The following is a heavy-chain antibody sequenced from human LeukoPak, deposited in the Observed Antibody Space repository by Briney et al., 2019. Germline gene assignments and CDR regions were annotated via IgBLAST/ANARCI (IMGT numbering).Heavy chain of an antibody. CDR3: ARGEPAYCSSNSCSYDH. J-gene: IGHJ4*02. CDR1: GGSFIGYY. CDR2: INHSGST. Sequence: SETLSPTCAIYGGSFIGYYWSWIRQPPGKGLEWIGDINHSGSTYYNPSLKSRATISVDTSRNQFSLKLNSVTAADTAVYYCARGEPAYCSSNSCSYDHWGQGTLVTVSS. D-gene: IGHD2-2*01. V-gene: IGHV4-34*01.